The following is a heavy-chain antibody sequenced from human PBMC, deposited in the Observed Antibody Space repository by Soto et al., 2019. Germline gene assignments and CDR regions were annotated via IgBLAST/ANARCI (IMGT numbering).Heavy chain of an antibody. CDR3: ARPYDSGSYRGAFDI. CDR2: IYYSGRT. D-gene: IGHD3-10*01. CDR1: GGSISSSSYY. J-gene: IGHJ3*02. V-gene: IGHV4-39*01. Sequence: QLQLQESGPGLVKPSETLSLTCTVSGGSISSSSYYWGWIRQPPGKGLEWIGSIYYSGRTYYNPSLKSRVTISVDTSKNQFSLKLSSVTAADTAVYYCARPYDSGSYRGAFDIWGQGTMVTVSS.